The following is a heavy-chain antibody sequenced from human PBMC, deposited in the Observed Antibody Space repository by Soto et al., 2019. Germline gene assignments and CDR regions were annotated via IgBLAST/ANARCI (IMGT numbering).Heavy chain of an antibody. CDR3: ATGSPYTIFGVVTSPDYYYYMDV. Sequence: ASVKVSCKVAGYTLTELSMHWVRQAPGKGLEWMGGFDPEDGETIYAQKFQGRVTMTEDTSTDTAYMELSSLRSEDTAVYYCATGSPYTIFGVVTSPDYYYYMDVWGKGTTVTVSS. J-gene: IGHJ6*03. CDR2: FDPEDGET. CDR1: GYTLTELS. V-gene: IGHV1-24*01. D-gene: IGHD3-3*01.